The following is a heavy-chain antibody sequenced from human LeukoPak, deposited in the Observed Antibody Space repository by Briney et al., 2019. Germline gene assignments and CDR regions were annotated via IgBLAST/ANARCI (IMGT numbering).Heavy chain of an antibody. CDR2: IYYSGST. V-gene: IGHV4-31*03. Sequence: SETLSLTCTVPGGSISSGGYYWSWIRQHPGEGLEWIGYIYYSGSTYYNPSLKSRVTISVDTSKNQFCLKLSSVTAADTDVYYCARVGVYYYDSSGYTLRPDALDIWGQGTMVTVSS. J-gene: IGHJ3*02. CDR3: ARVGVYYYDSSGYTLRPDALDI. CDR1: GGSISSGGYY. D-gene: IGHD3-22*01.